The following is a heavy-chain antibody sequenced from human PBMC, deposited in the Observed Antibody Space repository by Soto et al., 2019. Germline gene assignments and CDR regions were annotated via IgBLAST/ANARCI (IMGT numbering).Heavy chain of an antibody. J-gene: IGHJ4*02. Sequence: PGGSLRLSCAASGFTFSSYAMHWVRQAPGKGLEWVAVISYDGSNKYYADSVKDRFTISRDNSKNTLYLQMNSLRAEDTAVYYCARGIVVVVAATGNYFDYWGQGTLVTVSS. CDR2: ISYDGSNK. CDR1: GFTFSSYA. CDR3: ARGIVVVVAATGNYFDY. D-gene: IGHD2-15*01. V-gene: IGHV3-30-3*01.